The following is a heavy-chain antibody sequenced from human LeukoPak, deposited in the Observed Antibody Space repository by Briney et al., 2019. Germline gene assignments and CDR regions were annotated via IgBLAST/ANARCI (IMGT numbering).Heavy chain of an antibody. D-gene: IGHD3-10*01. V-gene: IGHV3-21*01. CDR1: GFTFSSYS. J-gene: IGHJ4*02. CDR3: AIDFEARGYADY. CDR2: ITSSSSYI. Sequence: PGGSLRLSCAASGFTFSSYSMNWVRQAPGKGLEWVSSITSSSSYIYYADSVRGRFTISRDNAKNSLYLHMNRLRAEDTAVYYCAIDFEARGYADYGGQGTRVTVSS.